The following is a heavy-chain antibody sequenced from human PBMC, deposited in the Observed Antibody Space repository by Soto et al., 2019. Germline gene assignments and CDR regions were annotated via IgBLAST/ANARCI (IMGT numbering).Heavy chain of an antibody. Sequence: PGGSLRLSCAASGFTFSDYYMSWIRQAPGKGLEWVSYISSSGSTIYYADSVKGRFTISRDNAKNSLYLQMNSLRAEDTAVYYCARRTSTSGWRHYFDYWGQGALVTVSS. CDR3: ARRTSTSGWRHYFDY. CDR2: ISSSGSTI. CDR1: GFTFSDYY. V-gene: IGHV3-11*01. J-gene: IGHJ4*02. D-gene: IGHD6-19*01.